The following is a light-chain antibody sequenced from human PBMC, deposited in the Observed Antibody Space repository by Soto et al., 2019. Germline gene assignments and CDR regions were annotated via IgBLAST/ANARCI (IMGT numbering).Light chain of an antibody. CDR3: CSYAGSRTHVL. Sequence: QSVLTQPRSVSGSPGQSVTISCTGASSDVGGYNYVSWYQQHPGKAPKLMIYEVSERPSGVSNRFSGSKSGNTASLTISGLQAEDEAEYYCCSYAGSRTHVLFGGGTKLTVL. CDR1: SSDVGGYNY. CDR2: EVS. V-gene: IGLV2-11*01. J-gene: IGLJ2*01.